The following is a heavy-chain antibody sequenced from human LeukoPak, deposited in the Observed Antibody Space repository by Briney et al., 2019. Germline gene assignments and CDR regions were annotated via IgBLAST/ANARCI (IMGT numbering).Heavy chain of an antibody. CDR1: GVPMSTSNW. D-gene: IGHD6-19*01. J-gene: IGHJ4*02. Sequence: SETLSLTCDVSGVPMSTSNWWTWVRQPPGKGLEWIGEVYHTGTSNYNPSLKSRVTISVHTTRMQPSLKMTSVTAADTAVYYCARADYSSGCEYWGQGILVTVSS. V-gene: IGHV4-4*02. CDR2: VYHTGTS. CDR3: ARADYSSGCEY.